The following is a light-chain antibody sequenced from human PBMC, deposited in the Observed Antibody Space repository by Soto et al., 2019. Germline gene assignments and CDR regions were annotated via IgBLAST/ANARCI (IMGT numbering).Light chain of an antibody. J-gene: IGLJ2*01. V-gene: IGLV2-14*01. CDR2: DVS. Sequence: QSVLTQPASVSGSPGQSITISCTGTSSDVGGYNFVSWYQHHPGKAPKLIIHDVSSRPSGVSTRFSASKSCNTASLTISGLQAEYEADYYCSSYATSRTHVAFGVGTKVTVL. CDR1: SSDVGGYNF. CDR3: SSYATSRTHVA.